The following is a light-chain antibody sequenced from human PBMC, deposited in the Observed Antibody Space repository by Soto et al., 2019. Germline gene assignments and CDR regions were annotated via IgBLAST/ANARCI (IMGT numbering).Light chain of an antibody. CDR2: AAS. CDR1: QSVSSRD. V-gene: IGKV3-20*01. Sequence: EVVLTQSPGTLSLSPGERAILSCRASQSVSSRDLAWYQQKPGQAPRLLIYAASSRATGIPDRFSGSGSGTDFTLTISRLEPEDFAVYYCQQYGSSPPTYTFGQGTKLDIK. J-gene: IGKJ2*01. CDR3: QQYGSSPPTYT.